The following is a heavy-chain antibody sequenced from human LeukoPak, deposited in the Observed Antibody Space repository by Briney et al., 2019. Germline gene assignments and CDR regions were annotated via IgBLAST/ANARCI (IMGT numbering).Heavy chain of an antibody. J-gene: IGHJ6*02. CDR2: INPSVGYP. CDR1: GYTFTSYS. V-gene: IGHV1-46*01. D-gene: IGHD4-17*01. CDR3: ARPTVTYDLYGMDV. Sequence: ASVKVSCKASGYTFTSYSIHSVRQAPGQVLELMGGINPSVGYPSYAQKFQGRVTMTRDTSTSTVYMDLSSLRSEDTAVYYCARPTVTYDLYGMDVWGHGTTVTVSS.